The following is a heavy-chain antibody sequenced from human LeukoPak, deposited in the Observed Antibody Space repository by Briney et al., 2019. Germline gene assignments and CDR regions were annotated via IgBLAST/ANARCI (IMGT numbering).Heavy chain of an antibody. D-gene: IGHD2-15*01. J-gene: IGHJ4*02. CDR2: INDSGST. V-gene: IGHV4-34*01. Sequence: SETLSLTCTVSDDSISSYYWSWIRQPPGKGLEWIGEINDSGSTNYISSLKSRVTVSIDTSKNQFSLRLSSVTAADTAVYFCARGHTDRYCYGGRCFSGKNLDYWGQGSLVTVSS. CDR1: DDSISSYY. CDR3: ARGHTDRYCYGGRCFSGKNLDY.